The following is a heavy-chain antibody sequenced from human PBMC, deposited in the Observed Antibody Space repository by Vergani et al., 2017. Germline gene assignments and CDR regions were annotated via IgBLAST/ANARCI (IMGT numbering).Heavy chain of an antibody. J-gene: IGHJ4*02. CDR3: ARHGRASSVDY. Sequence: QVQLQESGPGLVKPSETLSLTCTVSGGSVSSGYYWGWIRQPPGKGLEWIGSIYHSGSTYYNPSLKSRVTISVDTSKNQFSLKLSSVTAADTAVYYCARHGRASSVDYWGQGTLVTVSS. CDR2: IYHSGST. V-gene: IGHV4-38-2*02. D-gene: IGHD6-6*01. CDR1: GGSVSSGYY.